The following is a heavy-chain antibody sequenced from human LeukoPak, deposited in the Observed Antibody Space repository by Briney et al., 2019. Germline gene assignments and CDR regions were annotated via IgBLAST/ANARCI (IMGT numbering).Heavy chain of an antibody. V-gene: IGHV4-4*07. J-gene: IGHJ6*03. CDR1: GGPISNYY. Sequence: SQTVSLTCTVSGGPISNYYWSWIRQPAGKGLEWIGLIYTSGSTNYNPSLKSRVTVSLDTSINQFSLKLSSVTASGTAVYYCASACSSSGLYHYYMVVSAKGSTVTVSS. CDR3: ASACSSSGLYHYYMVV. D-gene: IGHD6-19*01. CDR2: IYTSGST.